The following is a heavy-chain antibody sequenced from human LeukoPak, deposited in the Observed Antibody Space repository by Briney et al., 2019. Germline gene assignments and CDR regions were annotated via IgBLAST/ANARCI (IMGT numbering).Heavy chain of an antibody. CDR1: GGSISSDY. CDR2: INISGST. D-gene: IGHD6-13*01. V-gene: IGHV4-4*07. CDR3: AREKSSWSGLDAFDI. J-gene: IGHJ3*02. Sequence: SETLSLTCTVSGGSISSDYWSWIRQPAGKGLEWIGRINISGSTNYNPSLKSRVTMSVDTSKNQFSLKLSSVTAADMAVYYCAREKSSWSGLDAFDIWGQGTMVTVSS.